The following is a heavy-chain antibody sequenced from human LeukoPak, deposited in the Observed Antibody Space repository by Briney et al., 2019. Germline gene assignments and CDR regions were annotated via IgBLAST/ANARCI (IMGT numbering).Heavy chain of an antibody. CDR3: AGGFGSGYDPAFDY. J-gene: IGHJ4*02. Sequence: GGSLRLSCAASGFTVSSNYMSWVRQAPGKGLEWVSVVYSGGSTYYADSVKGRFTISRDNSRNTLYLQMNSLRAEDTAVYYCAGGFGSGYDPAFDYWGQGTLVTVSS. V-gene: IGHV3-53*01. CDR2: VYSGGST. D-gene: IGHD5-12*01. CDR1: GFTVSSNY.